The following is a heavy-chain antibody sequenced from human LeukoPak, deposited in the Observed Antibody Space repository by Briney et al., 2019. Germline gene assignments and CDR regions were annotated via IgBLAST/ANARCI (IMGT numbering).Heavy chain of an antibody. D-gene: IGHD3-3*01. J-gene: IGHJ4*02. CDR2: IIPIFGTA. V-gene: IGHV1-69*05. CDR1: GGTFSSYA. CDR3: ARVLSYYDFWSGPLDY. Sequence: ASVKVSCKASGGTFSSYAISWVRQAPGQGLEWMGGIIPIFGTANYAQKFQGRVTITTDESTSTAYMELSSLRSEDTAVYYCARVLSYYDFWSGPLDYWGQGTLVTVSS.